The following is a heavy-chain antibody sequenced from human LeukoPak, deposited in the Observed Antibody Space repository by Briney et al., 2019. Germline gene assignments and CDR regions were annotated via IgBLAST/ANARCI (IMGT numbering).Heavy chain of an antibody. CDR2: IYYSGST. J-gene: IGHJ4*02. CDR1: GGSISSSSYY. D-gene: IGHD3-10*01. CDR3: ARVTMIRGVNFDY. V-gene: IGHV4-39*07. Sequence: SETLSLTCTVSGGSISSSSYYWGWIRQPPGKGLEWIGNIYYSGSTYYNPSLKSRVTITADTSKNQFSLKLSSVTAADTAVYYCARVTMIRGVNFDYWGQGTLVTVSS.